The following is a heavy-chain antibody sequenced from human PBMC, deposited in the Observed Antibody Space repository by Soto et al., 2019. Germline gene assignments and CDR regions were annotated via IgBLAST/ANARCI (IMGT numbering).Heavy chain of an antibody. J-gene: IGHJ6*02. Sequence: ASVKVSCKAAGYTFSSFRISWGRQAPGQGLEWMGWISADSGSTNYAQRFQDRVTMSTDTSTTTAYMELTSLRSDDTAVYYCARPLDYYYYAMDVWGQGTTVTVSS. V-gene: IGHV1-18*01. CDR1: GYTFSSFR. CDR3: ARPLDYYYYAMDV. CDR2: ISADSGST.